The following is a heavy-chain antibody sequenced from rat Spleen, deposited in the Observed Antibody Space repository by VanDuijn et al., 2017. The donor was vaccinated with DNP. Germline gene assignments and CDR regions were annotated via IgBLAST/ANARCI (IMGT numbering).Heavy chain of an antibody. D-gene: IGHD1-2*01. CDR1: GFSLTSYS. J-gene: IGHJ2*01. V-gene: IGHV2S18*01. CDR3: ARNRGYSSSGYFDY. CDR2: MWSDGDI. Sequence: QVQLKESGPGLVQPSETLSLTCTVSGFSLTSYSVSWVRQHSGKSLEWMGRMWSDGDISYNPAFTSRLNINRDTSKRQVFLKMNSLQTEDTGTYYCARNRGYSSSGYFDYWGQGVMVTVSS.